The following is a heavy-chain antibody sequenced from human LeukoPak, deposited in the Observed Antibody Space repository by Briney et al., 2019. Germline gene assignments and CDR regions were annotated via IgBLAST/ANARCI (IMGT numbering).Heavy chain of an antibody. V-gene: IGHV3-7*01. J-gene: IGHJ4*02. Sequence: PGGSLRLSCEASGFTFSSYWMSWVRQAPGKGLEWVAHIKEDESDEYYVDSVRGRFTASRDNAKNSVNLQMNSLRVEDTAAYYCARWRGRQSEFDYWGQGTLVTVSS. CDR2: IKEDESDE. D-gene: IGHD1-1*01. CDR3: ARWRGRQSEFDY. CDR1: GFTFSSYW.